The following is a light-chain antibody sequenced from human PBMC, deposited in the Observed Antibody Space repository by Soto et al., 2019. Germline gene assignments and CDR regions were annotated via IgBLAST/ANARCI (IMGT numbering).Light chain of an antibody. CDR2: GAH. Sequence: EIVLTQSPGTLSLSPGERATLSCRASQSIRSHYLAWYQQKPGQAPRLLISGAHNRAPGIPDRFSGSESGTDYTLRISRLEPEDFAVEYCQQDGSSVTFGQGTKVEIK. V-gene: IGKV3-20*01. CDR3: QQDGSSVT. J-gene: IGKJ1*01. CDR1: QSIRSHY.